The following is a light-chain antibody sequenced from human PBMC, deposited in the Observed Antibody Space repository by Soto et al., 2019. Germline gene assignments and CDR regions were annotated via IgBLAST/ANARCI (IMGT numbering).Light chain of an antibody. J-gene: IGKJ4*01. CDR1: QSVSSSY. CDR2: DIF. Sequence: SVVTQSPVTLSLSPGESATLSCRASQSVSSSYLAWYQQKPGQAPRLVIYDIFTRATGIPDRFSGSGSGTDFTLTISRLEPEDFAVYYCQQYGSSLFTFGGGTKVDI. CDR3: QQYGSSLFT. V-gene: IGKV3-20*01.